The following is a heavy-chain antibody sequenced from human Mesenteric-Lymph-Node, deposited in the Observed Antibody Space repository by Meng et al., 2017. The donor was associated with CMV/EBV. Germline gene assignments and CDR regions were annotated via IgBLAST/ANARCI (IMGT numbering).Heavy chain of an antibody. CDR3: ARGPNGREYQLLYYGMDV. Sequence: GGSLRLSCAASGFTLSSYSMNWVRQAPGKGLEWVSSISSSSRNIYYADSVKGRFTISRDNAKNSLYLQMDSLRDEDTAVYYCARGPNGREYQLLYYGMDVWGQGTTVTVSS. V-gene: IGHV3-21*01. D-gene: IGHD2-2*01. J-gene: IGHJ6*02. CDR2: ISSSSRNI. CDR1: GFTLSSYS.